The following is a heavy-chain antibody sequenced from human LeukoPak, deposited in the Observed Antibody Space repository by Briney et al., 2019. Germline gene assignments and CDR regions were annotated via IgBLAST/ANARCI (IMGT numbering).Heavy chain of an antibody. CDR2: ISYDGSNK. CDR1: GFTFSSYA. D-gene: IGHD4-17*01. Sequence: GRSLRLSCAASGFTFSSYAMHWVRQAPGKGLEWVAVISYDGSNKYYADSVKGRFTISRDNSKNTLYLQMNSLRAEDTAVYYCATGRPDDYGHHWGFDYWGQGTLVTVSS. CDR3: ATGRPDDYGHHWGFDY. V-gene: IGHV3-30-3*01. J-gene: IGHJ4*02.